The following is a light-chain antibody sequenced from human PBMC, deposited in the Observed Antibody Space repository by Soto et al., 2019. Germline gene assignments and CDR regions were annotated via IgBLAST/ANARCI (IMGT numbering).Light chain of an antibody. J-gene: IGKJ1*01. CDR3: QQYINYFRT. CDR2: KTS. Sequence: DIQMTQSPSTLSASVGDRVTITCRASQSIGVWLAWYQQKPGTAPKPLIYKTSTLDSGVPLRFSGSGSGTEFTLTISSLQPDDFAHYYCQQYINYFRTFGQGTKVEIK. V-gene: IGKV1-5*03. CDR1: QSIGVW.